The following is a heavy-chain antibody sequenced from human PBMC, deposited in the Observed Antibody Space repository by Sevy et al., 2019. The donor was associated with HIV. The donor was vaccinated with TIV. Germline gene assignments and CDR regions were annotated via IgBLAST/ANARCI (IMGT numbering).Heavy chain of an antibody. CDR1: RFTVNNNY. CDR3: ARGKTGYGYALRY. Sequence: GGSLRLSCAASRFTVNNNYMTWVRQAPGKGLEGISIIYSDATTYHADSVKDRFNISRDNSKNMLYLQMNNLRVEDTAVCYCARGKTGYGYALRYWGQGTLVTVSS. J-gene: IGHJ4*02. CDR2: IYSDATT. V-gene: IGHV3-66*01. D-gene: IGHD5-18*01.